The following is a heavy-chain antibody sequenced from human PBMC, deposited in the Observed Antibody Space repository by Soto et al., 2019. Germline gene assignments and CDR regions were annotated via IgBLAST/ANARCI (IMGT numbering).Heavy chain of an antibody. Sequence: GGSLRLSCAASGFTFSSYAVSWVRQSPGKGPEWISSISGSGSTIYYADSVKGRFTISRDNSKNTLYLQMSSLRAEDTAVYYCAKVFYYYDSSGYYYFDYWGQGTLVTVSS. CDR3: AKVFYYYDSSGYYYFDY. V-gene: IGHV3-23*01. CDR2: ISGSGSTI. J-gene: IGHJ4*02. D-gene: IGHD3-22*01. CDR1: GFTFSSYA.